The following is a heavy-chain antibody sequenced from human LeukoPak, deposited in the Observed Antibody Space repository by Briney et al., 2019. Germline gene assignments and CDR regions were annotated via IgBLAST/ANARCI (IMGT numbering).Heavy chain of an antibody. CDR2: ISYDGSNK. CDR1: GFTFSSYG. V-gene: IGHV3-30*03. J-gene: IGHJ4*02. D-gene: IGHD3-16*01. Sequence: GGSLRLSCAASGFTFSSYGMHWVRQAPGKGLEWVALISYDGSNKYYADSVKGRFTISGDSSKNTLYLQMDSLRPEDTAVYYCARRGGSYFDYWGQGTLVTVSS. CDR3: ARRGGSYFDY.